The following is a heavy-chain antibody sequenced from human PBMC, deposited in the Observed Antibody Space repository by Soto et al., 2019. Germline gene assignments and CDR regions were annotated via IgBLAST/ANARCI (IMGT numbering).Heavy chain of an antibody. Sequence: EVQLVESGGGLVQPGGSLKLSCAASGFTFSGSAMHWVRQASGKGLEWVGRIRSKANSYATAYAASVKGRFTISRDDSKNTAYLQMNSLKAEDTAVYYCTTRTSPPDYWGQGTLVAVCS. D-gene: IGHD1-1*01. J-gene: IGHJ4*02. CDR2: IRSKANSYAT. CDR1: GFTFSGSA. CDR3: TTRTSPPDY. V-gene: IGHV3-73*01.